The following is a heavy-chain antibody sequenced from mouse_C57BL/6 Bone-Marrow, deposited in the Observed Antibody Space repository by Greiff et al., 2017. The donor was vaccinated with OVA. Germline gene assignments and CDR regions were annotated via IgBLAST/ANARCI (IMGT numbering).Heavy chain of an antibody. CDR3: ARSYYGSVSLYYNAMDY. J-gene: IGHJ4*01. Sequence: QVQLQQPGTELVKPGASVKLSCKASGYTFTSYWMHWVKQRPGQGLEWIGNINPSNGVTNYNEKFKSKATLTVDKSSSTAYMQLSSLTSEDSAVYYCARSYYGSVSLYYNAMDYWGQGTSVTFSS. D-gene: IGHD1-1*01. V-gene: IGHV1-53*01. CDR2: INPSNGVT. CDR1: GYTFTSYW.